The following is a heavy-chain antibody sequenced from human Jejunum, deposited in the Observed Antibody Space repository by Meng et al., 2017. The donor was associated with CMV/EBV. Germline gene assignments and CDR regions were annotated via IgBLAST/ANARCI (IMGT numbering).Heavy chain of an antibody. D-gene: IGHD3-16*01. V-gene: IGHV3-11*06. Sequence: LEDTGRRRVQLVGTLRLSCAVSGFSLSAYYLHWIRQAPGKGLEWISYIGTTSGIYTKYIDSVTGRFTISRDNAKNSVYLQMNMLRAEDTAVYYCAREGGLKRFDSWGQGTLVTVSS. CDR2: IGTTSGIYT. CDR1: GFSLSAYY. CDR3: AREGGLKRFDS. J-gene: IGHJ4*02.